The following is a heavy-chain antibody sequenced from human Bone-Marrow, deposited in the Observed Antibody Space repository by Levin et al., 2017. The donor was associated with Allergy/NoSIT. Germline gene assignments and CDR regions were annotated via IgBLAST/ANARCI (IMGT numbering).Heavy chain of an antibody. D-gene: IGHD6-19*01. CDR1: GFTFSDYW. CDR3: VRVRGWDLGAFDF. J-gene: IGHJ3*01. Sequence: PGESLKISCAASGFTFSDYWMHWFRQAPGGGLEWVANIKQDGGQKNYVGSVRGRFTISRDNAKNSLYLQMNSLRAEDTALYYCVRVRGWDLGAFDFWGQGTMVTVSS. V-gene: IGHV3-7*01. CDR2: IKQDGGQK.